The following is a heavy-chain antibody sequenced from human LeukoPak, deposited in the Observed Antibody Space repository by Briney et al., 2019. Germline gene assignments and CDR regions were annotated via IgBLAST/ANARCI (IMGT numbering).Heavy chain of an antibody. Sequence: SETLSLTCTVSGYSISSGHYWGWIRQPPGKGQEWIGSMYHSGSTYYNPPLKSRVTISEDTSKNQFSLKLRSVTAADTAVYYCARGPRFGELLWHWFDPWGQGTLVTVSS. V-gene: IGHV4-38-2*02. J-gene: IGHJ5*02. CDR2: MYHSGST. CDR3: ARGPRFGELLWHWFDP. D-gene: IGHD3-10*01. CDR1: GYSISSGHY.